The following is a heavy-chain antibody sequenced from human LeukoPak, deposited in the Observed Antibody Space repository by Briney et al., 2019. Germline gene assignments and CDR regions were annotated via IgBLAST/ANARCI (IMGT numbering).Heavy chain of an antibody. D-gene: IGHD6-19*01. CDR1: GFTFSNYA. V-gene: IGHV3-23*01. J-gene: IGHJ4*02. Sequence: GGSLRLSCAASGFTFSNYAMNWVRQAPGKGLEWVSAIRGSGGSTYYADSVKGRFTISRDNSKNTLYLQMNSLRAEDTAIYYCAKPVGSSGWYEDFDCWGQGTLVTVSS. CDR3: AKPVGSSGWYEDFDC. CDR2: IRGSGGST.